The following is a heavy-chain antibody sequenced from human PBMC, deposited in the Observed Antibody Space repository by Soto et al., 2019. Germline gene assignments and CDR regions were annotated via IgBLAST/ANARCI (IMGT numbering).Heavy chain of an antibody. CDR3: ARDTATIVVVPAAINY. J-gene: IGHJ4*02. D-gene: IGHD2-2*02. CDR1: GYTFTSYG. V-gene: IGHV1-18*01. CDR2: ISAYNGNT. Sequence: ASVKVSCKASGYTFTSYGISWVRQAPGQGLEWMGWISAYNGNTNYAQKLQGRVTMTRDTSTSTVYMELSSLRSEDTAVYYCARDTATIVVVPAAINYWGQGTLVTVSS.